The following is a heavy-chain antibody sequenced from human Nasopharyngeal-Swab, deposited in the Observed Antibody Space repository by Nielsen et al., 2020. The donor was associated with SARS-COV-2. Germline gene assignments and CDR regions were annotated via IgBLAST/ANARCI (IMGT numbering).Heavy chain of an antibody. D-gene: IGHD3-22*01. CDR1: AFTFSGYW. J-gene: IGHJ4*02. V-gene: IGHV3-7*01. CDR3: ARVPGGYDSSGYYFDQ. Sequence: GGSLRLSCAASAFTFSGYWMNWVRQAPGKGLEWVASIKQDGSEKYYVDSVKGRFTISRDNVKNSLYLQMNSLRVEDTAVYYCARVPGGYDSSGYYFDQWGQGTLVTVSS. CDR2: IKQDGSEK.